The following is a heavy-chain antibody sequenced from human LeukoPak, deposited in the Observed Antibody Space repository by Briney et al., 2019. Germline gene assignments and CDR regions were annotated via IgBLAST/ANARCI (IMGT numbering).Heavy chain of an antibody. CDR3: ARQTGSGLFILP. D-gene: IGHD3/OR15-3a*01. CDR2: IYYTGNT. Sequence: SETLSLTCTVSGVSISSSYSYWGWIRQPPGMGLEWIGSIYYTGNTYYNASLKSQVSISIDTSKNQFSPKLTSVTAADTAVYYCARQTGSGLFILPGGQGTLVTVSS. CDR1: GVSISSSYSY. J-gene: IGHJ4*02. V-gene: IGHV4-39*01.